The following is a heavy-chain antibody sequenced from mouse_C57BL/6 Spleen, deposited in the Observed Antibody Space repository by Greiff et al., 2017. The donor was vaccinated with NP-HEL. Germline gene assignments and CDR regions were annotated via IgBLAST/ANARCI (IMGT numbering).Heavy chain of an antibody. V-gene: IGHV14-4*01. D-gene: IGHD4-1*02. J-gene: IGHJ3*01. CDR1: GFNIKDDY. CDR3: TTYNWDRFAY. CDR2: IDPANGDT. Sequence: EVQLQQSGAELVRPGASVKLSCTASGFNIKDDYMHWVKQRPEQGLEWIGWIDPANGDTEYASKFQGKATITADTSSNTAYLQLSSLTSEDTAVYYCTTYNWDRFAYWGQGTLVTVSA.